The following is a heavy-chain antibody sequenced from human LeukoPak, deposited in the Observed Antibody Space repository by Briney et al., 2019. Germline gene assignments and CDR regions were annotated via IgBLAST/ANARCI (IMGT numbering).Heavy chain of an antibody. D-gene: IGHD3-16*01. Sequence: GRSLRLSCAASRFTFSSYAMHWVRQAPGKGLEWVAVISYDGSNKYYADSVKGRFTISRDNSKNTLYLQMNSLRAEDTAVYYCARDMRGYWGQGTLVTVSS. CDR2: ISYDGSNK. CDR1: RFTFSSYA. J-gene: IGHJ4*02. V-gene: IGHV3-30-3*01. CDR3: ARDMRGY.